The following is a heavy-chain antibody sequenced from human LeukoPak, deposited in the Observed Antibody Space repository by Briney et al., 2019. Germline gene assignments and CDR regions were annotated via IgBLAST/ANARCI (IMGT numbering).Heavy chain of an antibody. J-gene: IGHJ3*02. D-gene: IGHD2-21*02. CDR2: ISISSNYI. CDR3: ARDRLLYCGGDCYSGLRAFDI. Sequence: GGSLRLSCAASGFTFSRYSMNWVRQAPGKGLEWVSSISISSNYIYYADSVKGRFTISRDNAKNSLYLQMNSLRAEDTAVYYCARDRLLYCGGDCYSGLRAFDIWGQGTMVTVSS. CDR1: GFTFSRYS. V-gene: IGHV3-21*01.